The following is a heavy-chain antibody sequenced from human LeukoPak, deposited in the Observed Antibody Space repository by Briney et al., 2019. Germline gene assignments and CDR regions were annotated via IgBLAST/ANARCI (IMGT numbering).Heavy chain of an antibody. V-gene: IGHV3-21*01. D-gene: IGHD5-18*01. CDR1: GFTFSSYE. CDR2: ISSSSSYI. J-gene: IGHJ4*02. Sequence: GGSLRLSCAASGFTFSSYEMNWVRQAPGKGLEWVSSISSSSSYIYYADSVKGRFTISRDNAKNSLYLQMNSLRAEDTAVYYCARDSTPGYSYGFGSYYFDYWGQGTLVTVAS. CDR3: ARDSTPGYSYGFGSYYFDY.